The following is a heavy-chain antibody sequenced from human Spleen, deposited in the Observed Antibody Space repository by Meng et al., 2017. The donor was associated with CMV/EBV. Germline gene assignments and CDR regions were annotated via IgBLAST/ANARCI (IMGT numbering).Heavy chain of an antibody. Sequence: ISGESVSSKNVEWNWIRQSTSRGLEWLGRTYYRSRWYSEYTVSVKSRPTINPDTTRNQCSLHLKSVTPEDTDVYYCARTERWLMDYWGQGTLVTVSS. CDR2: TYYRSRWYS. D-gene: IGHD6-19*01. V-gene: IGHV6-1*01. CDR3: ARTERWLMDY. J-gene: IGHJ4*02. CDR1: GESVSSKNVE.